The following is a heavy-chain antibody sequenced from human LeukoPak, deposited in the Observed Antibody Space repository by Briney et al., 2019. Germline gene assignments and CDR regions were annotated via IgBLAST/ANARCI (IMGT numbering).Heavy chain of an antibody. CDR2: IKRDGSEK. D-gene: IGHD2-2*01. CDR3: ARGPKGYCSSTSCHGRWFDP. V-gene: IGHV3-7*03. CDR1: GFTFSSYW. J-gene: IGHJ5*02. Sequence: GGSLRLSCAASGFTFSSYWMSWVRQAPGKGLEWVANIKRDGSEKYYVDSVKGRFTISRDNAKNLLYLQMNSLRAEDTAVYYCARGPKGYCSSTSCHGRWFDPWGQGTLVTVSS.